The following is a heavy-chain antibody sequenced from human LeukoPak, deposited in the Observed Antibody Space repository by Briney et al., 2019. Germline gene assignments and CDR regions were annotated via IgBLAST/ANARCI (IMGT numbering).Heavy chain of an antibody. J-gene: IGHJ4*02. CDR3: TRRLRLGELSNHLFDY. D-gene: IGHD3-16*02. CDR1: GFTFSNAW. Sequence: PGGSLRLSCAASGFTFSNAWMSWVRQAPGKGLEWVGRIKSKTEGGTTDYAAPVKGRFTISRDDSKNTLYLQMNSLKTEDTAVYYCTRRLRLGELSNHLFDYWGQGTLVTVSS. CDR2: IKSKTEGGTT. V-gene: IGHV3-15*01.